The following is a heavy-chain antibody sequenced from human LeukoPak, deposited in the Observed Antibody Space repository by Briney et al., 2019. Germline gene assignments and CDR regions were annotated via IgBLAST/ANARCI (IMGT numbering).Heavy chain of an antibody. CDR1: GESFSAYF. D-gene: IGHD2-15*01. J-gene: IGHJ4*02. CDR2: INHRGSS. Sequence: PSETLSLTCAVYGESFSAYFWNWIRQAPGKPLEYIGEINHRGSSHYNPSLKTRVTLSVDTSKNQFSLKLTSVTAADTAVYFCARGSSFDGYCSAGACDAGHYDSWGQGTPVTVSS. V-gene: IGHV4-34*01. CDR3: ARGSSFDGYCSAGACDAGHYDS.